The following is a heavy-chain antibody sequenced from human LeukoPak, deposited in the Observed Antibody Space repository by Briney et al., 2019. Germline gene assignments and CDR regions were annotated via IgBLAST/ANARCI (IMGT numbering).Heavy chain of an antibody. D-gene: IGHD6-6*01. CDR2: IIPIFGTA. CDR3: ASSSIAARLSDYYYYYMDV. Sequence: SVKVSCKASGGTFSSYAISWVRQAPGQGLEWMGGIIPIFGTANYAQKFQGRVTITTDESTSTAYMELSSLRSEDTAVYYCASSSIAARLSDYYYYYMDVWGKGTTVTVS. CDR1: GGTFSSYA. J-gene: IGHJ6*03. V-gene: IGHV1-69*05.